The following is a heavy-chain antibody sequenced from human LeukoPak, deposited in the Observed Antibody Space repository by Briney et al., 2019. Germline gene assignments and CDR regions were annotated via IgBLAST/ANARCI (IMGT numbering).Heavy chain of an antibody. CDR2: ISNNGGYT. V-gene: IGHV3-23*01. J-gene: IGHJ3*02. CDR3: ARGGAYSRI. Sequence: PGRSLRLSCAASGFTFSSSAMSWVRQAPGKGLEWVSAISNNGGYTYYADSVQGRFTISRDNSKSTLCLQMNSLRAEDTAVYYCARGGAYSRIWGQGTMVTVSS. D-gene: IGHD2-15*01. CDR1: GFTFSSSA.